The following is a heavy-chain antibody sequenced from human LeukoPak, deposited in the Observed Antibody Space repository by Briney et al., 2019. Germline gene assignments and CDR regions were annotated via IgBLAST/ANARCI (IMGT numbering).Heavy chain of an antibody. V-gene: IGHV3-48*03. CDR3: ARDFSGSYYNPPPAFDY. CDR1: GFTFSSYE. D-gene: IGHD1-26*01. J-gene: IGHJ4*02. CDR2: ISSSGSTI. Sequence: GGSLRLSCAASGFTFSSYEMNWVRQAPGKGLEWVSYISSSGSTIYYADSVKGRFTISRDNAKNSLYLQMNSLRAEDTALYYCARDFSGSYYNPPPAFDYWGQGTLVTVSS.